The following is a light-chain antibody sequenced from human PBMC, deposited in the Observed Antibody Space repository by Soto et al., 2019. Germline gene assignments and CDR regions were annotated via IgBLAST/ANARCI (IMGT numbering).Light chain of an antibody. V-gene: IGKV1-5*01. Sequence: DIQMTQSPSTLSASVGDRVTITCRASQSISSWLAWYQQKPGKAPKLLIYDASSLESGVQSRFSGSGSGTEFTLTISSLQPDDVATYYCQQYNSYLFTFGPGTKVDIK. J-gene: IGKJ3*01. CDR3: QQYNSYLFT. CDR1: QSISSW. CDR2: DAS.